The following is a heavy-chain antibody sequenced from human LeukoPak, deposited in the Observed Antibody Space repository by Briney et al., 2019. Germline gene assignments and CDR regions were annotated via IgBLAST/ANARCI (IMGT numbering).Heavy chain of an antibody. CDR2: LYYSEST. J-gene: IGHJ5*02. Sequence: SDTLSLTCTVSGGSMSSYYWSWIRQSPEKGLEWIGYLYYSESTNYNPSLKSRVTISVDTAKNQFSLKLSSVTAADTAVYYCARPYYYDSRIDPWGQGILVTVSS. CDR1: GGSMSSYY. CDR3: ARPYYYDSRIDP. V-gene: IGHV4-59*08. D-gene: IGHD3-22*01.